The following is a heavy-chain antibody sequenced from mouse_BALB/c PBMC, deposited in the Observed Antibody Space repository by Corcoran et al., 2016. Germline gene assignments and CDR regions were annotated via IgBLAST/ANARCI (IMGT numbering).Heavy chain of an antibody. CDR2: INPYNDGT. V-gene: IGHV1S136*01. Sequence: EVQLQQSGPELVKPGASVKMSCKASGYTFTSYVMHWVKQKPGQGLEWIGYINPYNDGTKYNEKFKGKATLTSDKSSSTAYMELSSLTSEDSAVYYCATPSTTVVATMGYYAMDYWGQGTSVTVSS. D-gene: IGHD1-1*01. CDR1: GYTFTSYV. CDR3: ATPSTTVVATMGYYAMDY. J-gene: IGHJ4*01.